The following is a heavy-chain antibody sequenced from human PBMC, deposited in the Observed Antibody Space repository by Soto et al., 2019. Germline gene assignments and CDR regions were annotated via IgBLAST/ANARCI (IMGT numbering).Heavy chain of an antibody. V-gene: IGHV3-23*01. CDR2: ISGSGGST. CDR3: AKEGDYSNYSYYYYYMDG. J-gene: IGHJ6*03. D-gene: IGHD4-4*01. CDR1: GFTFSSYA. Sequence: EVQLLESGGGLVQPGGSLRLSCAASGFTFSSYAMSWVRQAPGKGLEWVSAISGSGGSTYYADSVKGRFTISRDNSKNTLYLQMNSLRAEDTAVYYCAKEGDYSNYSYYYYYMDGWGKGTTVTVSS.